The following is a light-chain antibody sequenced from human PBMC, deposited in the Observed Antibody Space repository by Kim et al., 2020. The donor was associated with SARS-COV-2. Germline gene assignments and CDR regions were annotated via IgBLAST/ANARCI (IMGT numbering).Light chain of an antibody. Sequence: SPGEGATLSCRASRSVSGSYLAWYQQKPGQAPRLLIYGASSMATGIPDRFSGSGSGTDFTLTISRLEPEDFAVYYCQQYGSSPQTFGQGTKVDIK. CDR2: GAS. CDR1: RSVSGSY. J-gene: IGKJ1*01. CDR3: QQYGSSPQT. V-gene: IGKV3-20*01.